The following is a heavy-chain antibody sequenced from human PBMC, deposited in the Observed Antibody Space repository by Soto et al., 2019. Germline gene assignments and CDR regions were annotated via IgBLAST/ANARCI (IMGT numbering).Heavy chain of an antibody. V-gene: IGHV4-31*03. J-gene: IGHJ4*02. Sequence: SETLSLTCTVSGGSLSSGGYYCNWIRQHPGKGLEWIGYNHYTGSTFYNPSLKSRVTISVDTSKNQFSLKLSSVTAADTAVYYCATGDLTAGELFFGYWGQGTLVTVSS. CDR1: GGSLSSGGYY. D-gene: IGHD3-10*01. CDR3: ATGDLTAGELFFGY. CDR2: NHYTGST.